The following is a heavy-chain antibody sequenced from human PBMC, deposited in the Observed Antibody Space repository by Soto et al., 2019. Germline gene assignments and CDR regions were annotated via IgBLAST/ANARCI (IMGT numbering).Heavy chain of an antibody. CDR1: GFTFSGSA. V-gene: IGHV3-73*02. CDR2: IRSKANSYAT. Sequence: EVQLVESGGGLVQPGGSLKLSCAASGFTFSGSAMHWVRQASGKGLEWVGRIRSKANSYATAYAASVKGRFTISRDDSKNTAYLRMNSLKTEDTAVYYCTRLLTGTTPIDYWGQGTLVTVSS. J-gene: IGHJ4*02. CDR3: TRLLTGTTPIDY. D-gene: IGHD1-20*01.